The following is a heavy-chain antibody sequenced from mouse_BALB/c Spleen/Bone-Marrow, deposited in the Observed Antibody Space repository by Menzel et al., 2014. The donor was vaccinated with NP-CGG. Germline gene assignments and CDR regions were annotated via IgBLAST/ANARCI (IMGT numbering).Heavy chain of an antibody. Sequence: EVKLQESGPSLVKPSQPLSLTCTVTGDSITSGYRNWIRKFPGNKLEYMGYISYSGSTYYSPSLKSQISITRDTSKNQYYLQLNSVTTEDTATYYCATYDGYYFDYWGQGTTLTVSS. D-gene: IGHD2-3*01. CDR2: ISYSGST. CDR3: ATYDGYYFDY. CDR1: GDSITSGY. V-gene: IGHV3-8*02. J-gene: IGHJ2*01.